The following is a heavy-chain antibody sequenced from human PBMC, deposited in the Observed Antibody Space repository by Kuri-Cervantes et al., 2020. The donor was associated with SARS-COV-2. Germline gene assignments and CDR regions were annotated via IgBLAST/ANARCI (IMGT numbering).Heavy chain of an antibody. J-gene: IGHJ4*02. CDR2: IIPIFGTA. Sequence: SVKVSCKASGYTFTSYGISWVRQAPGQGLEWMGGIIPIFGTANYAQKFQGRVTITADESTSTAYMELSSLRSEDTAVYYCARDFAGYSSDEYYFDYWGQGTLVTVSS. V-gene: IGHV1-69*13. D-gene: IGHD6-25*01. CDR1: GYTFTSYG. CDR3: ARDFAGYSSDEYYFDY.